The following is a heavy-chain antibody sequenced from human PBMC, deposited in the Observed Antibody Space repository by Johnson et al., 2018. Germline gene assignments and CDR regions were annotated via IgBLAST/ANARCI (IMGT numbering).Heavy chain of an antibody. J-gene: IGHJ1*01. CDR3: ATGWALGEH. CDR1: GFTFSTYA. Sequence: VQLVESGGGLVQPGGSLILSCAASGFTFSTYAMHWVRQAPGKGLAYVSTISRNGDSTYYANAVKGRFTISRDNSKTTLQFQMNSLRPEDTAVYYCATGWALGEHWGQGTLVTVSS. D-gene: IGHD1-26*01. V-gene: IGHV3-64*01. CDR2: ISRNGDST.